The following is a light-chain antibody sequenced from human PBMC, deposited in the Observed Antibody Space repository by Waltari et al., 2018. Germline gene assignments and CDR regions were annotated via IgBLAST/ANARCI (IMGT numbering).Light chain of an antibody. CDR2: GGS. V-gene: IGKV3-15*01. CDR1: QSVSSN. J-gene: IGKJ4*01. Sequence: EIVMTQSPATLSVSPGERATLSCRASQSVSSNLAWYQQNPGQAPRLLIYGGSTRTTGIPARFSGSGSGTDFTLTISSLQSEDFAVYYCQQYNNWPLTFGGGTKVEIK. CDR3: QQYNNWPLT.